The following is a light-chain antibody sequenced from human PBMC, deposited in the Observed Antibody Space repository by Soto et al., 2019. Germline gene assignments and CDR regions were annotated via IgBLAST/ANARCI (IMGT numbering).Light chain of an antibody. J-gene: IGKJ1*01. V-gene: IGKV1-39*01. CDR1: QNLNSY. Sequence: DIQMTQSPSSLSASVGDRVTITCRASQNLNSYLNWYQQKPGKAPKLLIYAASTLQSGVPSRFSGSGSGPDFTLTISSLQPEDFATYSCQQSYNTPWTFGQGTKVEIK. CDR3: QQSYNTPWT. CDR2: AAS.